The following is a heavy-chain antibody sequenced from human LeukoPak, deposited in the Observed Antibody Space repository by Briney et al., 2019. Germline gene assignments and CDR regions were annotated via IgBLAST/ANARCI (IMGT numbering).Heavy chain of an antibody. CDR1: GYTFTSYA. V-gene: IGHV1-3*01. Sequence: VASVKVSCKASGYTFTSYAMHWVRQAPGQRLEWMGWINAGNGNTKYSQKFQGRVTITRDTSASTAYMELSSLRSEDTAVYYCARGHLWFGELWPSDYWGQGTLVTVSS. CDR2: INAGNGNT. J-gene: IGHJ4*02. D-gene: IGHD3-10*01. CDR3: ARGHLWFGELWPSDY.